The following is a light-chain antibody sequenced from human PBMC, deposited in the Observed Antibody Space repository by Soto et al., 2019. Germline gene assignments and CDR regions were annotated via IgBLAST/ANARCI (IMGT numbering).Light chain of an antibody. V-gene: IGKV1-6*02. CDR2: GAS. CDR1: QGIRDD. Sequence: IQMTQSPSSLSAYVGDRVTITCRASQGIRDDLGWYQQKPGRAPRLLIYGASSLQSGVPSRFSGSGYGTEFTLTISSLQPEDFATYYCHQRQSWPRTFGQGTKVDIK. J-gene: IGKJ1*01. CDR3: HQRQSWPRT.